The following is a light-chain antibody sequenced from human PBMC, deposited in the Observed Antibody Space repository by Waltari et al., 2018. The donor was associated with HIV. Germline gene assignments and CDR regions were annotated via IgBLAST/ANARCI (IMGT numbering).Light chain of an antibody. J-gene: IGLJ1*01. CDR1: KLGDKY. CDR3: QAWDSSTYV. Sequence: VSVSPGQTASITCSGDKLGDKYACWYQQKPGQSPVLVIYQDSKRPSGIPERFSGSNSGNTATLTISGTQAMDEADYYCQAWDSSTYVFGTGTKVTVL. CDR2: QDS. V-gene: IGLV3-1*01.